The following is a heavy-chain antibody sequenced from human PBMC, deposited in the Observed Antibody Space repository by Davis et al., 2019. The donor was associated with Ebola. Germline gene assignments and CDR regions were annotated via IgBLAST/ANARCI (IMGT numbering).Heavy chain of an antibody. CDR3: ARGVEGSGWLGYFDY. CDR2: IYGGGNT. V-gene: IGHV3-53*01. CDR1: GFTVSSTY. Sequence: GESLKISCAASGFTVSSTYMSWVRQAPGKGLEWVSVIYGGGNTFYTDSVKGRFTISRDDSQNTLYLQMNSLRAEDTAVYYCARGVEGSGWLGYFDYWGQGTLVTVSS. D-gene: IGHD6-19*01. J-gene: IGHJ4*02.